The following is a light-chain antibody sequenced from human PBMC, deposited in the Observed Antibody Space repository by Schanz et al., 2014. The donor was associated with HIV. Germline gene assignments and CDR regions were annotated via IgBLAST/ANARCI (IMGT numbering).Light chain of an antibody. CDR1: SSDVGGYNH. J-gene: IGLJ2*01. CDR3: CSYAGSSTLV. V-gene: IGLV2-23*02. CDR2: DVS. Sequence: QSVLTQPPSASGSPGQSVTISCSGTSSDVGGYNHVSWYQQHPGKAPKLMIYDVSKRPSGVSNRFSGSKSGNTASLTISGLQAEDEADYYCCSYAGSSTLVFGGGTKLTVL.